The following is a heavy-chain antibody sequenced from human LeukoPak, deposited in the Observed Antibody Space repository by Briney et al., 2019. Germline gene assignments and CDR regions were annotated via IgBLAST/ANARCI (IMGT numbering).Heavy chain of an antibody. J-gene: IGHJ4*02. CDR3: TRDSPWLPDPY. CDR2: ISGSGGST. Sequence: GGSLRLSCAASGFTFSSYSMNWVRQAPGKGLEWVSVISGSGGSTNYADSVKGRFTISRDNARNTLSLQMNSLRADDTAVYYCTRDSPWLPDPYWGQGTLVIVSS. D-gene: IGHD1-14*01. V-gene: IGHV3-23*01. CDR1: GFTFSSYS.